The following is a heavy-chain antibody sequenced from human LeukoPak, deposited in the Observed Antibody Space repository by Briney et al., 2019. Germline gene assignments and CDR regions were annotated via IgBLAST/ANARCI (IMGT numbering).Heavy chain of an antibody. V-gene: IGHV3-23*01. Sequence: GGSLRLSCAASGFTFSSYAMSWVRQAPGKGLEWVSAISAGGSSAYYVDSVKGRFTISRDNSKNALFLQMNSLRAEDTAVYYCASRDPCSGATCYGLGYWGQGTLVTVSS. CDR2: ISAGGSSA. CDR1: GFTFSSYA. J-gene: IGHJ4*02. D-gene: IGHD2-15*01. CDR3: ASRDPCSGATCYGLGY.